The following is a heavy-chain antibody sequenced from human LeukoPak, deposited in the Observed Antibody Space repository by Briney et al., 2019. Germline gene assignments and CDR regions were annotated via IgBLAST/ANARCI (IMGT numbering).Heavy chain of an antibody. CDR2: ISYDGSNK. J-gene: IGHJ4*02. D-gene: IGHD3-3*01. V-gene: IGHV3-30-3*01. Sequence: GRSLRLSCAASGFTFSSYAMHWVRQAPGKGLEWVAVISYDGSNKYYADSVKGRFTISRDNSKNTLYLQMNSLRAEDTAVYYCARDRYDFWGGTSFCFDYWGQGTLVTVSS. CDR1: GFTFSSYA. CDR3: ARDRYDFWGGTSFCFDY.